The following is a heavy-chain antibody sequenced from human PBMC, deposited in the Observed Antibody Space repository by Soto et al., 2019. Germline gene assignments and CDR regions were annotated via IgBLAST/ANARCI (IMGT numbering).Heavy chain of an antibody. D-gene: IGHD3-16*02. J-gene: IGHJ5*02. V-gene: IGHV1-58*01. CDR1: GLTFSSSA. Sequence: QLQLVQSGPEVKEPGTSVKVSCKASGLTFSSSAVHWVRQVRGQRLEWIGWIVVGSGNTEHTQKFQERVTITRDMSTSTAYLELRSLRSEDTAVYYCAAGPEIVSWNWFDPWGQGTLVTVSS. CDR2: IVVGSGNT. CDR3: AAGPEIVSWNWFDP.